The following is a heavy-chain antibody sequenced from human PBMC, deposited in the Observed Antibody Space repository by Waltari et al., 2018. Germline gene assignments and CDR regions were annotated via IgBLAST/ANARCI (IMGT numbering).Heavy chain of an antibody. Sequence: EVQLVESGGGLVQPGGSLRLSCAASGFTFSSYWMSWVRQAPGKGLEWVANIKQDGSEKFYVDSVKGRFTIARDNAKNSLYLQMNSLRAEDTAVYYCASENYDFWSGYPGGFDYWGQGTLVTVSS. V-gene: IGHV3-7*01. CDR3: ASENYDFWSGYPGGFDY. CDR2: IKQDGSEK. J-gene: IGHJ4*02. D-gene: IGHD3-3*01. CDR1: GFTFSSYW.